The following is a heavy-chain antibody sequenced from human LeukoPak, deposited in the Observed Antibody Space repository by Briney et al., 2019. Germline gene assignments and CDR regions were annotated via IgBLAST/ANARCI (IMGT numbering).Heavy chain of an antibody. D-gene: IGHD3-10*01. CDR1: GGSFSGYY. V-gene: IGHV4-34*01. CDR3: ARVRITMVRGGSMDV. J-gene: IGHJ6*04. Sequence: SETLSLTCDVYGGSFSGYYWSWIRQPPEKGLEWIGEINHSGSTYYNPSLKSRVTISVDTSKNQFSLKLSSVTAADTAVYYCARVRITMVRGGSMDVWGKGTTVTISS. CDR2: INHSGST.